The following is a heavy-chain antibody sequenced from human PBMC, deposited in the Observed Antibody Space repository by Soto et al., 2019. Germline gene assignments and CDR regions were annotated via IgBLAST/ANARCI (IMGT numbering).Heavy chain of an antibody. CDR1: GGSISSYY. CDR3: ARLSPPPDTAMAP. CDR2: IYYSGST. J-gene: IGHJ5*02. D-gene: IGHD5-18*01. Sequence: SETLSLTCTVSGGSISSYYWSWIRQPPGKGLEWIGYIYYSGSTNYNPSLKSRVTISVDTSKNQFSLKLSSVTAADTAVYYCARLSPPPDTAMAPWGQGTLVTVSS. V-gene: IGHV4-59*01.